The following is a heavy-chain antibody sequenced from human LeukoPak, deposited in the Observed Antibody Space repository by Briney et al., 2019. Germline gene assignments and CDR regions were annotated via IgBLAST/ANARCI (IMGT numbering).Heavy chain of an antibody. Sequence: KPSETLSLTCTVSGGSISSYYWSWIRQPPGKGLEWIGYIYYSGSTNYNPSLKSRVTISVDTSKNQFSLKLSSVTAADTAVYYCARHCYDSGIDIWGQGTMVTVSS. CDR3: ARHCYDSGIDI. CDR2: IYYSGST. V-gene: IGHV4-59*01. D-gene: IGHD3-22*01. CDR1: GGSISSYY. J-gene: IGHJ3*02.